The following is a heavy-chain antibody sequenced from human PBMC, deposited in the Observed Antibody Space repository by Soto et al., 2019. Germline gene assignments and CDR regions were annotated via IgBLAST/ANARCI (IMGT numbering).Heavy chain of an antibody. CDR2: INHSGST. J-gene: IGHJ5*02. Sequence: SETLSLTCAVYGGSFSGYYWSWIRQPPGKGLEWIGEINHSGSTNYNPSLKSRVTISVDTSKNQFSLKLSSVTAADTAVYYCARGTGLVLRYFDWSKNWFDPWGQGTLVTVSS. V-gene: IGHV4-34*01. CDR1: GGSFSGYY. CDR3: ARGTGLVLRYFDWSKNWFDP. D-gene: IGHD3-9*01.